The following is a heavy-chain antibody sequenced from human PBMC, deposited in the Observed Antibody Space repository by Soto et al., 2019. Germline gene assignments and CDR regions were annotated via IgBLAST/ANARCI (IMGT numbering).Heavy chain of an antibody. CDR3: ARDDGVVVVAATVPSY. Sequence: QVQLVQSGAEVKKPGASVKVSCKASGYTFTSYGISWVRQAPGQGLEWMGWISAYNGNTNYAQKLQGRVTMTTDTHTSXADMELRSLRSDDTAVYYCARDDGVVVVAATVPSYWGQGTLVTVSS. J-gene: IGHJ4*02. CDR1: GYTFTSYG. V-gene: IGHV1-18*01. CDR2: ISAYNGNT. D-gene: IGHD2-15*01.